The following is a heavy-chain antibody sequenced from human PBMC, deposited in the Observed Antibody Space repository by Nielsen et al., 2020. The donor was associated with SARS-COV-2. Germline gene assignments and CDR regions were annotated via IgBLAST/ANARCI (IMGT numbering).Heavy chain of an antibody. D-gene: IGHD3-3*01. Sequence: SGPTLVKPTQTLTLTCTFSGFSLSTSGMCVSWIRQHPGKGLEWIGYIYYSGSTYYNPSLKSRVTISVDTSKNQFSLKLSSVTAADTAVYYCARAPTIFGVVITSFDYWGQGTLVTVSS. J-gene: IGHJ4*02. V-gene: IGHV4-31*03. CDR3: ARAPTIFGVVITSFDY. CDR2: IYYSGST. CDR1: GFSLSTSGMC.